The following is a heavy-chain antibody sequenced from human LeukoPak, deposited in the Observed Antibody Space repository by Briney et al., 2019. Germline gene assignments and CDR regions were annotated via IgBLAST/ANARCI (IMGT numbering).Heavy chain of an antibody. D-gene: IGHD5-18*01. CDR3: AKAPAMVTLFDY. J-gene: IGHJ4*02. CDR1: GFTFSSYA. Sequence: GGSLRLSCAASGFTFSSYAMSWVRQAPGKGLEWVSAISGSGGSTYYADSVKGRFTISRDNSENTLYLQMNNLRAEDTAVYYCAKAPAMVTLFDYWGQGTLVTVSS. V-gene: IGHV3-23*01. CDR2: ISGSGGST.